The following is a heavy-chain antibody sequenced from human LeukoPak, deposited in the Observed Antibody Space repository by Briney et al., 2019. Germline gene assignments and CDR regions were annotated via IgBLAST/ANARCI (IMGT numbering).Heavy chain of an antibody. Sequence: SETLSLTCTVSGGSISSSSYYWGWIRQSPGKGLEWIGTIYYSGTTYYNPSFTSRVTISVDTSKNQFSLKLSSVTAADTAVYYCARGISYYYGSGSYYYYYYMDVWGKGTTVTVSS. CDR1: GGSISSSSYY. J-gene: IGHJ6*03. CDR3: ARGISYYYGSGSYYYYYYMDV. CDR2: IYYSGTT. V-gene: IGHV4-39*01. D-gene: IGHD3-10*01.